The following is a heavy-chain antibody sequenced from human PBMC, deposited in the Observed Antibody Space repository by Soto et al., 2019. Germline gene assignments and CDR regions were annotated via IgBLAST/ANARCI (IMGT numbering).Heavy chain of an antibody. J-gene: IGHJ4*02. V-gene: IGHV1-18*01. CDR2: ISAYNGNI. CDR1: GYIFPSCT. CDR3: AIANYGDNDY. Sequence: QVQLVQSGAEVKKPGASVKVSCKAPGYIFPSCTISWVQQAPGQGLEWMGWISAYNGNIKDAQKFQGRFTMTTDTSTSTAYMELRSLTSDDTAMYYCAIANYGDNDYWGQGTLVTVSS. D-gene: IGHD4-17*01.